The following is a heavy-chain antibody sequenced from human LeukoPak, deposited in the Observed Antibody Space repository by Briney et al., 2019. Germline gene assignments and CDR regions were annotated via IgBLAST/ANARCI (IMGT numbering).Heavy chain of an antibody. CDR1: GGTFSSYA. Sequence: ASVKVSCKASGGTFSSYAISWVRQAPGQGLEWMGGIIPIFGTANYAQKFQGRVTITTDESTSTAYMVLSSLRSEDTAVYYCASRYCSGGSCWLYYFDYWGQGTLVTVSS. V-gene: IGHV1-69*05. CDR2: IIPIFGTA. J-gene: IGHJ4*02. CDR3: ASRYCSGGSCWLYYFDY. D-gene: IGHD2-15*01.